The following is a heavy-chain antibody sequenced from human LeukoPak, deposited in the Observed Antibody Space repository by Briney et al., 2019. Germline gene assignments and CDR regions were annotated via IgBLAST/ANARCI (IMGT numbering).Heavy chain of an antibody. V-gene: IGHV3-53*05. CDR1: GLTVSSNH. D-gene: IGHD2-21*02. CDR2: MLTDGTT. Sequence: GGSLRLSCAASGLTVSSNHMIWVRQAPGKGLEWVSIMLTDGTTYYAESVKGRFTISRDNSKNTLYLQMNSLRAEDTAVYYCARDLAYCGGDCYPLYYYYGMDVWGQGTTVTVSS. CDR3: ARDLAYCGGDCYPLYYYYGMDV. J-gene: IGHJ6*02.